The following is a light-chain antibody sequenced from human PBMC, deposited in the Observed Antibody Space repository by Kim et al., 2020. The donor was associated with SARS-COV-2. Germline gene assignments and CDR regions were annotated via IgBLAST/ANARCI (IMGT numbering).Light chain of an antibody. CDR2: DAS. J-gene: IGKJ2*01. CDR3: QQRTNRLPYT. CDR1: QSIGYF. V-gene: IGKV3-11*01. Sequence: EIVLTQSPATLSLSPGERATLSCRASQSIGYFLAWFQQKPGQAPRLLIYDASNRVTGIPARFSGSGSGTDFTLTISSLEPEDFALYYCQQRTNRLPYTFDQGTKLEI.